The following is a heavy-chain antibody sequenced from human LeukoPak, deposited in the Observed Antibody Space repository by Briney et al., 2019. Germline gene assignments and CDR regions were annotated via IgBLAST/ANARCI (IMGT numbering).Heavy chain of an antibody. Sequence: PGGSLRLSCAASGFTFSSHSMNWVRQAPGKGLEWVSYISSSSSTIYYADSVKGRFTISRDNAKNSLYLQMNSLRAEDTAVYYCARGLGVGATNRWFDPWGQGTLVTVSS. V-gene: IGHV3-48*01. CDR2: ISSSSSTI. CDR1: GFTFSSHS. J-gene: IGHJ5*02. CDR3: ARGLGVGATNRWFDP. D-gene: IGHD1-26*01.